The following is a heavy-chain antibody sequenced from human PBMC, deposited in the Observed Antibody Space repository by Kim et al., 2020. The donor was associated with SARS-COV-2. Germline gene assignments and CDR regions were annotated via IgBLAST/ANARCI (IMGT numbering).Heavy chain of an antibody. CDR2: IYPGDSDT. J-gene: IGHJ4*02. CDR1: GYSFSSYW. Sequence: GESLKISCRSSGYSFSSYWIGWVRQMPGKGLEWMGIIYPGDSDTRYSPSFQGQVTISADKSISTAYLQWSSLKASDTAMYYCARRRGWNTGSSFDYWGQGTLLTVSS. CDR3: ARRRGWNTGSSFDY. V-gene: IGHV5-51*01. D-gene: IGHD1-1*01.